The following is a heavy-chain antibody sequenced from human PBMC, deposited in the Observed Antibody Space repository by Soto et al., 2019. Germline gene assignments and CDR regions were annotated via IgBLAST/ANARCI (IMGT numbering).Heavy chain of an antibody. CDR2: IIPIFGTA. CDR1: GGTFSSYA. CDR3: ARDLPYYVGSEPTGDY. Sequence: ASVKVSCKASGGTFSSYAISWVRQAPGQGLEWMGGIIPIFGTANYAQKFQGRVTITADKSTSTAYMELSSLRSEDTAVYYCARDLPYYVGSEPTGDYWGQGTLVTVSS. J-gene: IGHJ4*02. D-gene: IGHD3-10*01. V-gene: IGHV1-69*06.